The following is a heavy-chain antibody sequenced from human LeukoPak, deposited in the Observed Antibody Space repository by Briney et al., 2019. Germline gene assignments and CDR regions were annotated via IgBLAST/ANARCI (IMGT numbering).Heavy chain of an antibody. CDR1: GGSFGLYH. CDR2: IFYNGST. J-gene: IGHJ5*02. D-gene: IGHD3-10*01. V-gene: IGHV4-59*01. CDR3: ARDRAAGSDWLDP. Sequence: KPSETLSLTCTVSGGSFGLYHWSWIRQPPGKGLEWIGYIFYNGSTKYNISLKSRLTISIDTSKNQFSLKLTSVTAADTAAYYCARDRAAGSDWLDPWGQGALVTVSS.